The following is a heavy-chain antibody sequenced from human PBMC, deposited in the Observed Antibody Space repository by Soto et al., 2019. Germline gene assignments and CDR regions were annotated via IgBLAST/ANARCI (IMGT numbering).Heavy chain of an antibody. CDR3: ARVSRCYYDSSGLNYFDY. Sequence: RASVKVSCKASGYTFTSYGISWVRQAPGQGLEWMGWISTYKGNTKYAQKLQDRVTMTTDTSTSTAYMELRSLRSDDTAVYYCARVSRCYYDSSGLNYFDYWGQGTLVTVSS. J-gene: IGHJ4*02. D-gene: IGHD3-22*01. CDR1: GYTFTSYG. V-gene: IGHV1-18*01. CDR2: ISTYKGNT.